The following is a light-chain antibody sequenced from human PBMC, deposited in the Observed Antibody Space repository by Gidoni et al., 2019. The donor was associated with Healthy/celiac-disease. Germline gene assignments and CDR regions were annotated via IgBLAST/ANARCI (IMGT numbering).Light chain of an antibody. V-gene: IGLV2-14*03. J-gene: IGLJ1*01. CDR2: DVS. Sequence: QSALTQPASVSGSPGPSITISCTGTSSDVGGYNYVSWYQQHPGKAPKLMIYDVSHRPSGVSNRFSGSKSGNTASLTISGLQAEDEADYYCSSYTSSSPYVFGTGTKVTVL. CDR3: SSYTSSSPYV. CDR1: SSDVGGYNY.